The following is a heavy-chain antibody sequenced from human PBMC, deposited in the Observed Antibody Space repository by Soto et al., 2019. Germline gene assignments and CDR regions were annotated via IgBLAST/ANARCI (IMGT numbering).Heavy chain of an antibody. D-gene: IGHD3-22*01. CDR1: GGSY. V-gene: IGHV4-39*01. J-gene: IGHJ3*02. CDR3: ASQQYYYDSSGYSASDAFDI. CDR2: IYYSGST. Sequence: PSETLSLTCTVSGGSYCGWIRQPPGKGLEWIGSIYYSGSTYYNPSLKSRVTISVDTSKNQVSLNVSSVTAADTAVYYCASQQYYYDSSGYSASDAFDIWGQGTMVTVS.